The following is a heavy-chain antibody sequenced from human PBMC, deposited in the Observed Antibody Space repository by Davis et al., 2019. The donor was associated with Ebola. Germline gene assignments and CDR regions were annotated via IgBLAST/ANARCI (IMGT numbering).Heavy chain of an antibody. CDR3: AKKSYYGSGSYPL. J-gene: IGHJ4*02. CDR2: ISSSSSYI. CDR1: GFTFSSYS. D-gene: IGHD3-10*01. Sequence: GGSLRLSCAASGFTFSSYSMNWVRQAPGKGLEWVSSISSSSSYIYYADSVKGRFTISRDNAKNSLYLQMNSLRAEDTAVYYCAKKSYYGSGSYPLWGQGTLVTVSS. V-gene: IGHV3-21*01.